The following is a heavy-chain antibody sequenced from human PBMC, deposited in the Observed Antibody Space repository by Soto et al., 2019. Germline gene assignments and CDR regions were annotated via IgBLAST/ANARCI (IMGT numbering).Heavy chain of an antibody. CDR3: TKRAFLAAGTGYFDY. CDR1: GFTFSSYA. J-gene: IGHJ4*02. D-gene: IGHD6-13*01. Sequence: LRLSCAASGFTFSSYAISWVRQAPGKGLEWVSAISGSGGSTYYADSVKGRFTISRDNSKNTLYLQMNSLRAEDTAVYYCTKRAFLAAGTGYFDYWGQGTLVTVSS. CDR2: ISGSGGST. V-gene: IGHV3-23*01.